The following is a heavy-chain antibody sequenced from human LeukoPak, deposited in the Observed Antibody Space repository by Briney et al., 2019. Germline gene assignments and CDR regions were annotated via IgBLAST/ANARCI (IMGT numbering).Heavy chain of an antibody. CDR2: MYNRGST. CDR1: GDSISNYY. V-gene: IGHV4-59*01. D-gene: IGHD6-19*01. CDR3: ARAAKAVTGTLDY. Sequence: SETLSLTCTVSGDSISNYYWSWIRQSPGKELEWIGYMYNRGSTIYNPSLKSRVTISTDTSKNQFSLRLTSVTAADTAVYYCARAAKAVTGTLDYWGHGTLITVSS. J-gene: IGHJ4*01.